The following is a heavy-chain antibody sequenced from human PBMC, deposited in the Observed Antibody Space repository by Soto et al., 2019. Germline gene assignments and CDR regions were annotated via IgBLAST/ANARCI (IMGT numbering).Heavy chain of an antibody. D-gene: IGHD3-16*01. CDR1: GGSFSGYY. J-gene: IGHJ4*02. CDR3: ARQTGGGGGARWFDY. CDR2: INHSGST. Sequence: SETLSLTCAVYGGSFSGYYWSWIRQPPGKGLEWIGEINHSGSTNYNPSLKSRVTISVDTSTNQFSLRLSSVTAADTAVYYCARQTGGGGGARWFDYWGQGTLVTVSS. V-gene: IGHV4-34*01.